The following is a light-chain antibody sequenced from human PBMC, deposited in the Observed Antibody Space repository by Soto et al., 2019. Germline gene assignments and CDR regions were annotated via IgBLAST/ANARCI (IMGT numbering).Light chain of an antibody. Sequence: QSALTQPASVSGSPGQSITISCTGTSSDIGGYNYVSWYQQYPGKAPNLIIYEVTNRHSGISDRFSGSKSGHTASLAISGLQVEDEADYYCCSLISCGTRVLFGGGTQLTVL. CDR2: EVT. V-gene: IGLV2-14*01. CDR3: CSLISCGTRVL. CDR1: SSDIGGYNY. J-gene: IGLJ2*01.